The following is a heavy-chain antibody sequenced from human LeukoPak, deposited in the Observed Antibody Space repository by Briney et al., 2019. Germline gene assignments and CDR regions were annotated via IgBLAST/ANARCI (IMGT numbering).Heavy chain of an antibody. J-gene: IGHJ6*02. D-gene: IGHD1-14*01. CDR2: IWYDGSNK. CDR3: ANAPGNYYYYGMDV. CDR1: GFTFSSYG. Sequence: GGSLRLSCAASGFTFSSYGMHWVRQAPGKGLEWVAVIWYDGSNKYYADSVKGRFTISRDNSKNTLYLQMNSLRAEDTAVYYCANAPGNYYYYGMDVWGQGTTVTVSS. V-gene: IGHV3-33*06.